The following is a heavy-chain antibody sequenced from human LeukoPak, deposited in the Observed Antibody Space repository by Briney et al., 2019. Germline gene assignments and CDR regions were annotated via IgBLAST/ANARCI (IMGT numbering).Heavy chain of an antibody. CDR2: ISAYNNNT. D-gene: IGHD2-2*01. V-gene: IGHV1-18*01. CDR3: ARRTCSSTTCLTNWFDP. Sequence: ASVKVSCKASGYTFSSYGVSWVRQAPGQGLEWMGWISAYNNNTNYAQNLQGRVTMTRDTSTSTVYMELSSLRSEDTAVYYCARRTCSSTTCLTNWFDPWGQGTLVTVSS. CDR1: GYTFSSYG. J-gene: IGHJ5*02.